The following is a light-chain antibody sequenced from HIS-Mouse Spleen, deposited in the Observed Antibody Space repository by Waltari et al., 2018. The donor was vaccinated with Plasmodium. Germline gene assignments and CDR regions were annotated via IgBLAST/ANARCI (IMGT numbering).Light chain of an antibody. J-gene: IGLJ3*02. CDR2: GGS. V-gene: IGLV2-23*01. Sequence: QSALTQPASVSGSPGQSITISCTGTSSDVGSYNLVSWYQQHPGKAPKLMIYGGSKRPCGVSKRFSGSKSGNTASLTISGLQAEDEADYYCCSYAGSSKVFGGGTKLTVL. CDR3: CSYAGSSKV. CDR1: SSDVGSYNL.